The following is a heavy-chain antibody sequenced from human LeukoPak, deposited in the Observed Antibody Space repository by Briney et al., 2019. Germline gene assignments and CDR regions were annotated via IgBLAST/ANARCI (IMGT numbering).Heavy chain of an antibody. CDR3: AKKHHSGSGGYSHVDS. CDR1: GFTFSSYS. CDR2: ISSSSSYI. V-gene: IGHV3-21*04. Sequence: GSLRLSCAASGFTFSSYSMNWVRQAPGKGLEWVSSISSSSSYIYYADSVKGRFTISRDNAKNSLYLQMNSLRAEDTALYYCAKKHHSGSGGYSHVDSWGQGTLVTVSS. J-gene: IGHJ4*02. D-gene: IGHD3-10*01.